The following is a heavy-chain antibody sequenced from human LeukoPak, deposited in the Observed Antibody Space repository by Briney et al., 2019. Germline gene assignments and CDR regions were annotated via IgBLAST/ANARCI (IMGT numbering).Heavy chain of an antibody. D-gene: IGHD6-13*01. CDR1: GFTFDGYA. Sequence: GRSLRLSCAASGFTFDGYAMHWVRQAPGKGLEWVSGISWNSGSIGYADPVKGRFTISRDNAKNSLYLEMNSLRAEDTAVYYCGRWGVEAGIDDWGQGTLVIVSS. CDR3: GRWGVEAGIDD. V-gene: IGHV3-9*01. CDR2: ISWNSGSI. J-gene: IGHJ4*02.